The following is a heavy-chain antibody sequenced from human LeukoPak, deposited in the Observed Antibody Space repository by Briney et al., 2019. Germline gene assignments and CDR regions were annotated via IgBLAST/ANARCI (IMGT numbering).Heavy chain of an antibody. J-gene: IGHJ6*02. V-gene: IGHV3-30-3*01. Sequence: GRSLRLSCAASGFTFSSYAMLWVRQAPVKGLEWVAVISYDGSNKYYADSVKGRFTISRDNSKNTLYLQMNSLRAEDTAVYYCARDQLRFLEWLSKYYYYGMDVWGQGTTVTVSS. CDR2: ISYDGSNK. D-gene: IGHD3-3*01. CDR3: ARDQLRFLEWLSKYYYYGMDV. CDR1: GFTFSSYA.